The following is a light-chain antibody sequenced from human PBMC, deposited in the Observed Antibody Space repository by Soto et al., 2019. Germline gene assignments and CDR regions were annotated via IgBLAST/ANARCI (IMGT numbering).Light chain of an antibody. Sequence: EIVLTQSPGTLSLSPGERATLSCRASQSIIANFFAWFQQKPGQAPRLLIYGVSARATGIPDRFSGSGSGTDFTLTISRLEPEDSAVYYCQQYSDSPLTFGPGTKVDIK. CDR1: QSIIANF. J-gene: IGKJ3*01. CDR2: GVS. V-gene: IGKV3-20*01. CDR3: QQYSDSPLT.